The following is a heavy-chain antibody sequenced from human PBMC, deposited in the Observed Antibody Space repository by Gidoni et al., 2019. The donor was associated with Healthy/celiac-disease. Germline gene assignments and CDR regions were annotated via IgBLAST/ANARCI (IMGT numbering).Heavy chain of an antibody. CDR3: AKDMELMVLVPAATIDY. J-gene: IGHJ4*02. CDR2: ISGSGGST. Sequence: EVQLLESGGGLVQPGGSLRLSCAASGFTFSSYAMSWVRQAPGKGLEWVSAISGSGGSTYYADSVKGRFTISRDNSKNTLYLQMNSLRAEDTAVYYCAKDMELMVLVPAATIDYWGQGTLVTVSS. CDR1: GFTFSSYA. V-gene: IGHV3-23*01. D-gene: IGHD2-2*01.